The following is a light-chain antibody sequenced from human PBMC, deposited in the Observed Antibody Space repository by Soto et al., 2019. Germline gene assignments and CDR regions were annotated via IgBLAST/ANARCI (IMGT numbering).Light chain of an antibody. V-gene: IGKV1-5*03. J-gene: IGKJ1*01. CDR3: QQHNNYSGA. CDR1: HTISSW. Sequence: DIEISQTLSTVCGWVRDKVTITARASHTISSWLAWYQQKPGKAPKLLIYKASTLKSGVPARFSGSGSGTEFTLTISSLQPDDFATYYCQQHNNYSGAFGQGTKVDIK. CDR2: KAS.